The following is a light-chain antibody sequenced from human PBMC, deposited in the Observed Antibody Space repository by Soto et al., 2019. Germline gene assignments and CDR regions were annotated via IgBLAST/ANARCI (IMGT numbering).Light chain of an antibody. J-gene: IGKJ1*01. CDR3: QQYGSLPWT. CDR1: QSVSSNY. V-gene: IGKV3-20*01. Sequence: ELVLTHSPGTLSLSPGEKATLSCRASQSVSSNYLAWYQQKPGQAPRPLIYGASSRAIGIPDRFSGSGSGTDFTLTISRLEPEDFAVYYCQQYGSLPWTFGQGTKV. CDR2: GAS.